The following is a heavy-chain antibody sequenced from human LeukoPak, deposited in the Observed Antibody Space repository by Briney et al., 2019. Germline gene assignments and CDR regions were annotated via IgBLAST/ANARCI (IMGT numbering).Heavy chain of an antibody. J-gene: IGHJ3*02. Sequence: ASVKVSCKASGYSFTSSDIAWVRQAPGQGLEWMGWMNPNIGKTGYAQKFQGRVTMTRNTSITTAYMDLSSLRSEDTAVYYCARSSRARYDAFDIWGQGTMVTVSS. CDR1: GYSFTSSD. CDR3: ARSSRARYDAFDI. CDR2: MNPNIGKT. D-gene: IGHD2-2*01. V-gene: IGHV1-8*01.